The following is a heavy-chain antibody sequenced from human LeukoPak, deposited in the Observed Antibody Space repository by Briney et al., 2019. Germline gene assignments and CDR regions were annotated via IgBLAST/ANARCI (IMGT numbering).Heavy chain of an antibody. CDR3: ARGGGLDV. Sequence: GGSLRLSCAASGFTFDDYAMHWVRQTPGKGLEWVSGTSWNSGSRGYADSVKGRFTISRDNAKNSLYLQMSNLRAEDTAVYFCARGGGLDVWGQGATVTVSS. J-gene: IGHJ6*02. CDR2: TSWNSGSR. CDR1: GFTFDDYA. D-gene: IGHD3-16*01. V-gene: IGHV3-9*01.